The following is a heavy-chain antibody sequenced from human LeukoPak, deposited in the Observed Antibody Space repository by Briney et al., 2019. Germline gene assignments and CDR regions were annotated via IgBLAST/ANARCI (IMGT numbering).Heavy chain of an antibody. V-gene: IGHV3-20*04. CDR1: GFTFDDYG. J-gene: IGHJ4*02. D-gene: IGHD1-26*01. CDR3: AREFSGSNYGFPFDY. CDR2: INWNGGST. Sequence: GGSLRLSCAASGFTFDDYGMSWVRQVPGKGLEWVSGINWNGGSTGNADSVKGRFTISRDNAKNSPYLQMNSLRAEDTAVYYCAREFSGSNYGFPFDYWGQGTLVTVSS.